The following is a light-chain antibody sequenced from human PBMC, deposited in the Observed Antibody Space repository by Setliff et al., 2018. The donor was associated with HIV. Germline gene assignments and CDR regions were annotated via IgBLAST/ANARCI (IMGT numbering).Light chain of an antibody. CDR1: SGDIGAFTF. CDR2: AVT. Sequence: QSALTQPASVSGSPGQSITISCTGTSGDIGAFTFVSWYQQYPGKAPTVLIYAVTERPSGVSARFSGFKSGHTASLIISGLQAEDEADYYCCSFAGSNTYVFGPGTKVTV. CDR3: CSFAGSNTYV. J-gene: IGLJ1*01. V-gene: IGLV2-23*02.